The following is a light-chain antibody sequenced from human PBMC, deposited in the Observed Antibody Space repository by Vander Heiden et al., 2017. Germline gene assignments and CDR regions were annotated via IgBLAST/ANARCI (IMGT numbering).Light chain of an antibody. CDR1: SSDVAGYNY. Sequence: HSSLSLPPSASASPAPSFPISSPRTSSDVAGYNYVSWYQQHPGKAPKHMIYEVSKRPSGVPDRFSGSKSGNTASLTVSGLQAEDEADYYCTSYAGSNNWVFGGGTKLTVL. V-gene: IGLV2-8*01. CDR3: TSYAGSNNWV. J-gene: IGLJ3*02. CDR2: EVS.